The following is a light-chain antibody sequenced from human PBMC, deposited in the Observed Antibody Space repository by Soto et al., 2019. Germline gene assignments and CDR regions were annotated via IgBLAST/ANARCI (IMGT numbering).Light chain of an antibody. V-gene: IGLV2-14*03. Sequence: QSALTQPASVSGSPGQSIAISCSGTSSDVGGYNYVSWYQHHPGKAPKLIIFDVRTRPSGVSNRFSGSKSGTTASLTISGLQAEDEADYYCNSYSSSSTLVVFGGGTKVTVL. J-gene: IGLJ3*02. CDR2: DVR. CDR3: NSYSSSSTLVV. CDR1: SSDVGGYNY.